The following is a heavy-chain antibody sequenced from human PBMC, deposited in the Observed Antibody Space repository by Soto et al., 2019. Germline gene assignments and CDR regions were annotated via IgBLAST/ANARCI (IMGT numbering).Heavy chain of an antibody. J-gene: IGHJ4*02. CDR1: GVSISNTSYY. CDR3: ARHGSY. CDR2: IYFSGST. Sequence: PSETLSLTCTVSGVSISNTSYYWGWIRQPPGKGLEWIGTIYFSGSTFYNPSLKSRLTISVDTSKNQFSLRLSSVTGADTAVYYCARHGSYWGQGTLVTVSS. V-gene: IGHV4-39*01.